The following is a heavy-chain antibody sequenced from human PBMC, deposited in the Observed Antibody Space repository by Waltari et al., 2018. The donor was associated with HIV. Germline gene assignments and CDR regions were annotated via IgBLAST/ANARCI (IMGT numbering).Heavy chain of an antibody. Sequence: QVQLVESGGGVVQPGGSLTLSCEASGFNLGSIGIHWVRQAPGKGLEWVAVIWYHGDKEDYADSVKGRFNISRDNSRNTVFLHMNSLRAEDTGFYFCARERGYTSPFDLWGQGTLVTVSS. CDR1: GFNLGSIG. V-gene: IGHV3-33*01. CDR3: ARERGYTSPFDL. CDR2: IWYHGDKE. J-gene: IGHJ1*01. D-gene: IGHD5-18*01.